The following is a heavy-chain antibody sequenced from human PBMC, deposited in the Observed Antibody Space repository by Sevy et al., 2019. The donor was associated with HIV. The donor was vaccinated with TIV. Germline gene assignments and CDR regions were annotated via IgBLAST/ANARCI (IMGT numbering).Heavy chain of an antibody. Sequence: GGSLRLSCAASGFTVSSNYMSWVRQAPGKGLEWVSVIYSVGSTYYADSVKGRFTISRDKSKNTLYLQRNSLRAEDTAVYYCARDGENYYYGMDVWGQGTTVTVSS. CDR3: ARDGENYYYGMDV. CDR2: IYSVGST. V-gene: IGHV3-66*01. D-gene: IGHD7-27*01. J-gene: IGHJ6*02. CDR1: GFTVSSNY.